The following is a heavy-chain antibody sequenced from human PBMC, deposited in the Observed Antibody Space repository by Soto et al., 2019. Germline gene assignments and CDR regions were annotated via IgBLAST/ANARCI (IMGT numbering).Heavy chain of an antibody. D-gene: IGHD5-12*01. CDR3: ARDPTIDIVATPTPDY. Sequence: GGSLRLSCAASGFTFSSYSMNWVRQAPGKGLEWVSSISSSSSYIYYADSVKGRFTISRDNAKNQLYLQMNSLRAEDTAVYYCARDPTIDIVATPTPDYWGQGTLVTVSS. CDR2: ISSSSSYI. CDR1: GFTFSSYS. V-gene: IGHV3-21*01. J-gene: IGHJ4*02.